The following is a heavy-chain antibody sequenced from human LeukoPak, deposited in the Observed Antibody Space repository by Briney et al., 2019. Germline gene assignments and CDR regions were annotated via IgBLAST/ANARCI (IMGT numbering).Heavy chain of an antibody. J-gene: IGHJ6*02. D-gene: IGHD6-13*01. CDR2: IIPIFGTA. Sequence: GASVKVSCKASGGTFSSYAISWVRQAPGQGLEWMGGIIPIFGTANYAQKFQGRVTITADESTSTAYMELSSLRSEDTAVYYCARTSSSWYPSYYYYYGMDVWGQGTTVTVSS. CDR1: GGTFSSYA. CDR3: ARTSSSWYPSYYYYYGMDV. V-gene: IGHV1-69*13.